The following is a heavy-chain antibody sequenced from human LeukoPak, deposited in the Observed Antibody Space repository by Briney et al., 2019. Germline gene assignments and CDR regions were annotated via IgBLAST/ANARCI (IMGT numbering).Heavy chain of an antibody. V-gene: IGHV3-21*01. J-gene: IGHJ4*02. CDR2: ISSSSSYI. CDR3: ASRIVVVAATPNIFDY. Sequence: GGSLRLSCAASGFTFSSYSMNWVRQAPGKGLEWVSSISSSSSYIYYADSVKGRFTISRDNAKNSLYLQMNSLRAEDTAVYYCASRIVVVAATPNIFDYWGQGTLVTVSS. D-gene: IGHD2-15*01. CDR1: GFTFSSYS.